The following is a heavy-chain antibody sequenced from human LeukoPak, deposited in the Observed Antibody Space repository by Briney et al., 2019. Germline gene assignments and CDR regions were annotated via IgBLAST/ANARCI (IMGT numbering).Heavy chain of an antibody. D-gene: IGHD3-22*01. J-gene: IGHJ2*01. CDR3: ARSPRIYDSSGYYLVEYFDL. CDR2: MYSGGSR. CDR1: GVTVSTNY. V-gene: IGHV3-53*01. Sequence: PAGSLRLSCAASGVTVSTNYMSWGRQAPGKGLEWGSIMYSGGSRSYADSVKVGFTISRDISKNTLFLQMSSLRAEDTAVYYCARSPRIYDSSGYYLVEYFDLWGRGTLVTVSS.